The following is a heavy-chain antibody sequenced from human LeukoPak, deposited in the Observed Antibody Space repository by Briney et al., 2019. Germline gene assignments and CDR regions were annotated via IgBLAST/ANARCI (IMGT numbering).Heavy chain of an antibody. J-gene: IGHJ4*02. Sequence: SETPSLTCTVSGGSISSSGYYWGWIRQPPGKGLEWIGSIYYSGSTYYNPSLKSRVTISVDTSKNQFSLKLSSVTAADTAVYYCARDWGSSGYPDYWGQGTLVTVSS. D-gene: IGHD3-22*01. CDR1: GGSISSSGYY. CDR3: ARDWGSSGYPDY. CDR2: IYYSGST. V-gene: IGHV4-39*02.